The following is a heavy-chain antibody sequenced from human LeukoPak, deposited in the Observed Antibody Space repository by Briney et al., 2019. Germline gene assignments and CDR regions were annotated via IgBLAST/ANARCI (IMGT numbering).Heavy chain of an antibody. V-gene: IGHV3-72*01. J-gene: IGHJ4*02. CDR2: SRYKGQSFST. CDR1: GFTFSDHY. Sequence: GGSLRLSCAASGFTFSDHYMDWVRQAPGKGREWVGRSRYKGQSFSTDYAASVKGRFAISRDDSKNSLYLQMNSLKTEDTAVYYCTRANYGEPDHWGQGTLVTVSS. D-gene: IGHD4-17*01. CDR3: TRANYGEPDH.